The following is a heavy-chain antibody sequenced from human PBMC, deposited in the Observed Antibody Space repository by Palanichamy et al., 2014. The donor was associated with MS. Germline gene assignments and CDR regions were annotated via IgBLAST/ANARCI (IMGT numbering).Heavy chain of an antibody. V-gene: IGHV4-39*01. D-gene: IGHD2-15*01. CDR1: GGSISSSSYY. CDR3: ARGHCSGGSCYFAGDFDY. J-gene: IGHJ4*02. CDR2: IYYSGST. Sequence: QLQLQESGPGLVKPSETLSLTCTVSGGSISSSSYYWGWIRQPPGKGLEWIGSIYYSGSTYYNPSLKSRVTISAETSNNQFSLRMNYVTAADTAVYYCARGHCSGGSCYFAGDFDYWGQGTLATVSS.